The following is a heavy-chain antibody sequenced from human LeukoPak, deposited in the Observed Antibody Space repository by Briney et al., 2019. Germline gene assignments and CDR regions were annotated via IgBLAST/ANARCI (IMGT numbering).Heavy chain of an antibody. V-gene: IGHV4-59*01. CDR3: ARYVWGSYPTFEDY. CDR2: IYYSGST. D-gene: IGHD3-16*02. Sequence: SETLSLTCTVSGGSISSYYWSGIRQPPGKGLEWIGYIYYSGSTNYNPSLKSRVTISVDTSKNQFSLKLSSVTAADTAVYYCARYVWGSYPTFEDYWGQGTLVTVSS. CDR1: GGSISSYY. J-gene: IGHJ4*02.